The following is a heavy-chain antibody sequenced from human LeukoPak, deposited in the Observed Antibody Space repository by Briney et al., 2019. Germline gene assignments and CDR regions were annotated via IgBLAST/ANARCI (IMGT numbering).Heavy chain of an antibody. J-gene: IGHJ4*02. CDR3: GRGLAD. CDR1: GFTFNNYA. V-gene: IGHV3-23*01. D-gene: IGHD5-24*01. Sequence: GGSLRLSCAASGFTFNNYAMSWVRQAPGKGLEWVSGISGSGVSTYNADSVKGRFTISRDNSNNTLYLQMNSLKTEDTAVYYCGRGLADWGQGTLVTVSS. CDR2: ISGSGVST.